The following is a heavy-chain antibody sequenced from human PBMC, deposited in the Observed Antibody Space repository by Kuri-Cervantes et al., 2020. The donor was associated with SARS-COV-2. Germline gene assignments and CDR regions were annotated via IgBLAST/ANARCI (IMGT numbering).Heavy chain of an antibody. Sequence: GESLKISCAASGFTFSSYEMHWVRQAPGKGLEWVSYISSSSSTIYYADSVKGRFTISRDNAKNSLYLQMNSLRDEDTAVYYCARGYCSSTSCPPYYYYGMDVWGQGTTVTVSS. CDR1: GFTFSSYE. J-gene: IGHJ6*02. D-gene: IGHD2-2*01. CDR2: ISSSSSTI. CDR3: ARGYCSSTSCPPYYYYGMDV. V-gene: IGHV3-48*02.